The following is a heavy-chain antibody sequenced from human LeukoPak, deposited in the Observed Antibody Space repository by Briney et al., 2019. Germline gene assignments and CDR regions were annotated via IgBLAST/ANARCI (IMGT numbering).Heavy chain of an antibody. D-gene: IGHD1-26*01. Sequence: GGSLRLSCAASRFTFSSYWMHWVRQAPGKGLVWVSRINSDGSSTSYADSVKGRFTISRDNAKNTLYLQMNRLRAEDTAVYYCARVRSGSSAGNYGMDVWGQGTTVTVSS. J-gene: IGHJ6*02. CDR3: ARVRSGSSAGNYGMDV. CDR2: INSDGSST. CDR1: RFTFSSYW. V-gene: IGHV3-74*01.